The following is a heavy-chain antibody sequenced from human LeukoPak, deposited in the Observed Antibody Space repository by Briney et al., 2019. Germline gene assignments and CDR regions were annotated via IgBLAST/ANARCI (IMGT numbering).Heavy chain of an antibody. Sequence: SETLSLTCTVSGGSISSGSYYWSWIRQPAGKGLEWIGRIYTSGSTNYNPSLKSRVTISVDTSKNQFSLKLSSVTAADTAVYYCARHHPVVTAEIDYWGQGTLVTVSS. J-gene: IGHJ4*02. D-gene: IGHD2-21*02. V-gene: IGHV4-61*02. CDR2: IYTSGST. CDR1: GGSISSGSYY. CDR3: ARHHPVVTAEIDY.